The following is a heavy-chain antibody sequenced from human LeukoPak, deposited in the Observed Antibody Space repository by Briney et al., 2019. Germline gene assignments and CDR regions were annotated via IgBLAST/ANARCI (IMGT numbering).Heavy chain of an antibody. CDR1: GFTFSSYA. Sequence: GGSLRLSCAASGFTFSSYAMSWVRQAPGKGLEWVSAISGSGGSTYYADSVKGRFTISRDNSKNTLYLQMNSLRAEDTAVYYCVKDREGYYYDSSVYWGQGTLVTVSS. J-gene: IGHJ4*02. CDR3: VKDREGYYYDSSVY. D-gene: IGHD3-22*01. V-gene: IGHV3-23*01. CDR2: ISGSGGST.